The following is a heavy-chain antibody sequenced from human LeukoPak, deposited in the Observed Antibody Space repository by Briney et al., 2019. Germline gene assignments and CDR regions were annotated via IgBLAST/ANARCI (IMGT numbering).Heavy chain of an antibody. CDR3: ATLRGASTAVFDS. CDR1: GGSINYDY. J-gene: IGHJ4*02. V-gene: IGHV4-59*08. CDR2: IHYSGAT. Sequence: SETLSLTCTISGGSINYDYWSWIRQSPGKRLEWIGYIHYSGATNYSPSLNSRVTISVDTSKNQFSLKLSSVTAADTALYYCATLRGASTAVFDSWGQGTLVTVSS. D-gene: IGHD2-21*02.